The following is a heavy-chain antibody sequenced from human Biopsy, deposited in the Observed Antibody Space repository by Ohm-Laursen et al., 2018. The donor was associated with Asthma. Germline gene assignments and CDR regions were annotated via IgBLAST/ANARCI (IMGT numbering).Heavy chain of an antibody. CDR1: GYSLTDLS. D-gene: IGHD4-17*01. Sequence: SSVKVSCKISGYSLTDLSMHWVRQAPGQGLEWMGGHNHVEGGTVNARRFQGRVTMTEDTSTDTAYMELSSLSSDDTAVYYCASDFPKDYVRYNFQFWGQGTLVTVSS. J-gene: IGHJ4*02. CDR2: HNHVEGGT. CDR3: ASDFPKDYVRYNFQF. V-gene: IGHV1-24*01.